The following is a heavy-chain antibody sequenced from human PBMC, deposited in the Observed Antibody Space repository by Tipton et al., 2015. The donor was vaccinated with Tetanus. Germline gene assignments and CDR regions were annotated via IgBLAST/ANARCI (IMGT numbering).Heavy chain of an antibody. D-gene: IGHD5-18*01. J-gene: IGHJ3*02. CDR2: IWYDGSNK. Sequence: SLRLSCAASGFTFSIYGMHWVRQAPGKGLEWVAVIWYDGSNKYYADSAKGRFTISRDNSKNTLYLQMNSLRAEDTAVYYCAKAARGYSYGQGTFAFDIWGQGTMVTVSS. CDR1: GFTFSIYG. CDR3: AKAARGYSYGQGTFAFDI. V-gene: IGHV3-33*06.